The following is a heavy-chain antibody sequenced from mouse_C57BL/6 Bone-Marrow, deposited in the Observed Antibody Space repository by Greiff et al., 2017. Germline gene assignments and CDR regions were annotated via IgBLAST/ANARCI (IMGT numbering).Heavy chain of an antibody. D-gene: IGHD2-4*01. V-gene: IGHV2-2*01. CDR1: GFSLTSYG. Sequence: VQLVESGPGLVQPSQSLSITCTVSGFSLTSYGVHWVRQSPGKGLEWLGVIWSGGITDYNAAFISRLSISKDNSKSQVFFKMNSLQADDTAIYYCARIYYDYEGYFDVWGTGTTVTVSS. J-gene: IGHJ1*03. CDR2: IWSGGIT. CDR3: ARIYYDYEGYFDV.